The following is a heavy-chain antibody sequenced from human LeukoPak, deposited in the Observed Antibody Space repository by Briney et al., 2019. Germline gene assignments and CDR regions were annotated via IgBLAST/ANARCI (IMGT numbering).Heavy chain of an antibody. CDR1: GFTVSSNY. Sequence: PGGSLRLSCAASGFTVSSNYMSWVRKAPGKGLEWVSVIYSGGSTYYADSVKGRFTISRDNSKNTLYLQMNSLRAEDTAVYYCARHGTTGTIDYWGQGTLVTVSS. CDR3: ARHGTTGTIDY. J-gene: IGHJ4*02. CDR2: IYSGGST. D-gene: IGHD1-1*01. V-gene: IGHV3-66*04.